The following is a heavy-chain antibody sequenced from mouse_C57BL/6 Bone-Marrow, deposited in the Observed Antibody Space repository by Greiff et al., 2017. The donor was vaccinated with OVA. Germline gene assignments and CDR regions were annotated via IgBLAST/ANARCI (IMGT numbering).Heavy chain of an antibody. Sequence: QVQLQQPGPELVKPGASVKLSCKASGYTFTSYWMHWVKQRPGQGLEWIGNINPSNGGTNYNEKFKSKATLTVDKSSSTAYMQLSSLTSEDSAVYYCAREVRITTVVYFDYWGQGTTLTVSS. CDR1: GYTFTSYW. CDR3: AREVRITTVVYFDY. J-gene: IGHJ2*01. CDR2: INPSNGGT. V-gene: IGHV1-53*01. D-gene: IGHD1-1*01.